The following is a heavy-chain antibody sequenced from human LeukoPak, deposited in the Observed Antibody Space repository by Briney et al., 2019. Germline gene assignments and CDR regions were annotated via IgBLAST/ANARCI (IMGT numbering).Heavy chain of an antibody. V-gene: IGHV3-23*01. D-gene: IGHD3-3*01. CDR2: ISSSSSYI. CDR1: GFTFSSYA. Sequence: GGSLRLSCAASGFTFSSYAMSWVRQAPGKGLEWVSSISSSSSYIYYADSVKGRFTISRDNSKNTLYLQMNSLRAEDTAVYYCATLYYDFWSGYFNYFDYWGQGTLVTVSS. CDR3: ATLYYDFWSGYFNYFDY. J-gene: IGHJ4*02.